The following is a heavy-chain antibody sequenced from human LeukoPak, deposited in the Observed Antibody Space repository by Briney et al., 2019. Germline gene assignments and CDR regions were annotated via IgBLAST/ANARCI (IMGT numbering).Heavy chain of an antibody. Sequence: GGSLRLSCAASGFTFSSYSMNWVRQAPGKGLEWVSSISSSSSYIYYADSVKGRFTISRDNAKNSLYLQMNSLRAEDTAVYYCARESDSSGYYLYYFDYWGQGTLVTVSS. CDR2: ISSSSSYI. V-gene: IGHV3-21*01. CDR3: ARESDSSGYYLYYFDY. CDR1: GFTFSSYS. J-gene: IGHJ4*02. D-gene: IGHD3-22*01.